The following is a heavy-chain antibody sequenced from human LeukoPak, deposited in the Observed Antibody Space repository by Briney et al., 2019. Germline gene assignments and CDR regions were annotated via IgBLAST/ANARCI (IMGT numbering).Heavy chain of an antibody. D-gene: IGHD5-18*01. CDR1: GFTFSTYS. J-gene: IGHJ4*02. V-gene: IGHV3-7*01. CDR2: IKEDGSDK. Sequence: GGSLRLSCAASGFTFSTYSMNWVRQAPGKGLEWVANIKEDGSDKNYVDSVKGRFTISRDNAKNSLYLQMNSLRAEDTAVYYCARDAGYGYDRFDYWGQGTQVTVSS. CDR3: ARDAGYGYDRFDY.